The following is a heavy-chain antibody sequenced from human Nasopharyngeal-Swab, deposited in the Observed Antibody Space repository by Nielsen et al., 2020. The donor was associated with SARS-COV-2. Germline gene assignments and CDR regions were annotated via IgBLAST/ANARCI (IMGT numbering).Heavy chain of an antibody. CDR3: ARDVNSYGYVSDY. CDR1: GFTFSDYY. J-gene: IGHJ4*02. Sequence: GESLKISCAASGFTFSDYYMSWIRQAPGKGLEWVSYISSSGSYTNYADSVKGRFTISRDNAKNSLYLQMNSLRAEDTAVYYCARDVNSYGYVSDYWGQGTLVTVSS. D-gene: IGHD5-18*01. V-gene: IGHV3-11*06. CDR2: ISSSGSYT.